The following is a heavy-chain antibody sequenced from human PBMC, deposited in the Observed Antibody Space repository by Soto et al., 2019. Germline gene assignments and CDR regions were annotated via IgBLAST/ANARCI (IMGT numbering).Heavy chain of an antibody. V-gene: IGHV4-31*03. J-gene: IGHJ6*02. CDR3: ARRGGSSSGYYYYAMDV. CDR2: IYSNGDT. Sequence: SETLSLTCSFSSGSMNSGGYYWSCIRQHPGKGLEWIGYIYSNGDTYYNPSLKSRVTISVDTSRNHFSLNLTSVTAADTAVYYCARRGGSSSGYYYYAMDVWGQGTTVTVSS. D-gene: IGHD6-6*01. CDR1: SGSMNSGGYY.